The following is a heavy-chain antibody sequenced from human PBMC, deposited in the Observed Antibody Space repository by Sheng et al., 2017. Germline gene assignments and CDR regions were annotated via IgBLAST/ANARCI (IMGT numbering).Heavy chain of an antibody. Sequence: QVQLVQSGAEAKKPGSSVKVSCKASGGVFGTYAIGWVRQAPAQGLEWMGGIVPAFGTIKYAQKFQGRVTITADASTNIAYMELRSLKSEDTAVYFCARILGNSASVTYYYGMDVWGQ. D-gene: IGHD4-4*01. J-gene: IGHJ6*02. CDR3: ARILGNSASVTYYYGMDV. CDR2: IVPAFGTI. V-gene: IGHV1-69*01. CDR1: GGVFGTYA.